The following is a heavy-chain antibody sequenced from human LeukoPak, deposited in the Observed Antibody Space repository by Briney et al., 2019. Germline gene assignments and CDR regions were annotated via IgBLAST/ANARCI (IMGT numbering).Heavy chain of an antibody. CDR1: GGSISSYY. CDR2: IYYSGST. D-gene: IGHD3-22*01. V-gene: IGHV4-39*01. Sequence: SETLSLTCTVSGGSISSYYWGWIRQPPGKGLEWIGSIYYSGSTYYNPSLKSRVTISVDTSKNQFSLKLSSVTAADTAVYYCARHSEPFGYYYDSSGYYRNAFDIWGQGTMVTVSS. J-gene: IGHJ3*02. CDR3: ARHSEPFGYYYDSSGYYRNAFDI.